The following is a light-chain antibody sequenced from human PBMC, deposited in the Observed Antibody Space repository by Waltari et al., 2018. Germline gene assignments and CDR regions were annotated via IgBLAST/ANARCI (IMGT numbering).Light chain of an antibody. CDR1: QSISSW. CDR3: QQYNSYPWT. Sequence: DIQMTKSPSTLSASVGDRVTITCRASQSISSWLAWYQQKPGKAPNLLIYKASSLESGVPAKFSGSGSGTEFTLTISSLQPDDFASYYCQQYNSYPWTFGQGTKVEVK. V-gene: IGKV1-5*03. CDR2: KAS. J-gene: IGKJ1*01.